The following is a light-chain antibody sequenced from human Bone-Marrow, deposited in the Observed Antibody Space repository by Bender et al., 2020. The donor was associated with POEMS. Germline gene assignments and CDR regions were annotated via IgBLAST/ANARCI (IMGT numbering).Light chain of an antibody. V-gene: IGLV2-14*02. Sequence: QSALTQPASVSGSPGQSITISCAGTSRDVGRFNLVSWYQQYPGKAPKLIIYELDKRPSGISDRFSGSKSGNTASLTISGLQADDESDYYCTSYTSSSTLVFGGGTKLTVL. CDR1: SRDVGRFNL. CDR3: TSYTSSSTLV. CDR2: ELD. J-gene: IGLJ3*02.